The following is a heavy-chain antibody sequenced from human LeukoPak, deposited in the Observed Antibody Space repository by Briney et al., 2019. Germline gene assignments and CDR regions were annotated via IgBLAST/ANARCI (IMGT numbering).Heavy chain of an antibody. D-gene: IGHD2-15*01. CDR3: ARVLFGGGILDAFDI. Sequence: GASVKVSCKASGGTFSSYAISWVRQAPGQGLEWMGGIIPIFGTANYAQKFQGRVTITADEPTSTAYMELSSLRSEDTAVYYCARVLFGGGILDAFDIWGQGTMVTVSS. J-gene: IGHJ3*02. CDR2: IIPIFGTA. CDR1: GGTFSSYA. V-gene: IGHV1-69*13.